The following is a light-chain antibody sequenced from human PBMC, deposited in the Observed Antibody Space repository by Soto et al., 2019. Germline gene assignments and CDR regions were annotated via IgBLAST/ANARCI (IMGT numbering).Light chain of an antibody. CDR3: QQYGSSPLT. V-gene: IGKV3-20*01. Sequence: EIALTQSPGTLSLSPGERATLSWSASQSVSSSYLAWYQQKPGQAPRLLIYGASSRATGIPDRFSGSGSGTDFTLTISRLEPEDFAVYYCQQYGSSPLTFGGGTKVDIK. CDR2: GAS. CDR1: QSVSSSY. J-gene: IGKJ4*01.